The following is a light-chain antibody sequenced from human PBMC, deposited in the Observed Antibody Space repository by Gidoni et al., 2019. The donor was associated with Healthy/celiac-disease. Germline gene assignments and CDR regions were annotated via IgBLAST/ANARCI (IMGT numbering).Light chain of an antibody. Sequence: QSALTQPASVSGSPGQSITLSCTGTSSYVGGYNYVSWYQQHPGKAPKLMIYDVSNRPSGVSNRFSGSKSGKTAALTSAGLQAEDEADYYCSSYTSSSTIVVFGGGTKLTVL. V-gene: IGLV2-14*01. J-gene: IGLJ2*01. CDR3: SSYTSSSTIVV. CDR1: SSYVGGYNY. CDR2: DVS.